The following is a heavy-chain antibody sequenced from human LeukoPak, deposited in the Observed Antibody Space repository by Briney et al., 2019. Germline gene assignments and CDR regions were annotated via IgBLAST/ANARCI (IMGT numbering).Heavy chain of an antibody. V-gene: IGHV3-30*03. CDR3: ARAQLRLAFDY. J-gene: IGHJ4*02. CDR1: GFTFSSYG. CDR2: MSYDGSNK. Sequence: PGGSLRLSCAASGFTFSSYGMHWVRQAPGKGLEWVAVMSYDGSNKYYADSVKGRFTISRDNSKNTLYLQMNSLRAEDTAVYYCARAQLRLAFDYWGQGTLVTVSS. D-gene: IGHD2-2*01.